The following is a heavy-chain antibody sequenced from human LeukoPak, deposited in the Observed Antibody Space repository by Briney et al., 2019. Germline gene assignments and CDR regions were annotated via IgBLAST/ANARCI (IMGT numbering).Heavy chain of an antibody. Sequence: SVKVSCKASGGTFSSYAISWVRQAPGQGLEWMGRIIPILGIANYAQTFQGRVTITADKSTSTAYMELSSLRSEDTAVSYCAREDILTGYYSDYWGQGTLVTVSS. J-gene: IGHJ4*02. D-gene: IGHD3-9*01. CDR2: IIPILGIA. CDR1: GGTFSSYA. V-gene: IGHV1-69*04. CDR3: AREDILTGYYSDY.